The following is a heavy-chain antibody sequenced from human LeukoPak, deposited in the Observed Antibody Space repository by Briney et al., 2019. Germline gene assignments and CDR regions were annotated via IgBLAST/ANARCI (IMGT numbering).Heavy chain of an antibody. V-gene: IGHV1-24*01. D-gene: IGHD2-15*01. CDR3: ATGMYGSYGPYYYGMDV. Sequence: ASVKVSCKVSGYTLTELSMHWVRQAPGKGLEWMGGFDPEDGETIYAQKFQGRVTMTEDTSTDTAYMELSSLRSEDTAVYYCATGMYGSYGPYYYGMDVWGQGTTVTVS. CDR1: GYTLTELS. CDR2: FDPEDGET. J-gene: IGHJ6*02.